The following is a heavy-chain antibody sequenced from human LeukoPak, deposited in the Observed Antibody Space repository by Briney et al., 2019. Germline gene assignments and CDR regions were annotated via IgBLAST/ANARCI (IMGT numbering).Heavy chain of an antibody. CDR3: ARHATCSSTSCYDFDI. Sequence: GESLKISCKASGYSFTNYWIGWVRQMPGKGLEWMGIIYPGDSDSRYSPSFQGQVTISADKSITTAYLQWSSLKASDTAMYYCARHATCSSTSCYDFDIWGQGTMVTVSS. D-gene: IGHD2-2*01. CDR2: IYPGDSDS. CDR1: GYSFTNYW. V-gene: IGHV5-51*01. J-gene: IGHJ3*02.